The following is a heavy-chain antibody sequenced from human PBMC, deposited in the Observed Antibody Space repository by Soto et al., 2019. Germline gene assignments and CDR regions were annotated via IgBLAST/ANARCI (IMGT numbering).Heavy chain of an antibody. J-gene: IGHJ6*03. V-gene: IGHV4-39*01. CDR2: IYYSGST. CDR3: ARALGEQQLDYYMDV. Sequence: SETLSLTCTVSGGSISSSSYYWGWIRQPPGKGLEWIGSIYYSGSTYYNPSLKSRVTISVDTSKNQFSLKLSSVTAADTAVYYCARALGEQQLDYYMDVWGKGTTVTVSS. D-gene: IGHD6-13*01. CDR1: GGSISSSSYY.